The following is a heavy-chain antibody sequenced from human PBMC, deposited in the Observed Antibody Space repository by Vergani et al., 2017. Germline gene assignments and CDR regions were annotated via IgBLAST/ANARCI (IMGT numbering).Heavy chain of an antibody. V-gene: IGHV4-61*02. Sequence: QVQLQESGPGLVKPSQTLSLTFTVSGASINNDFYYWHWIRQPAGKGLEWIGRIYVSGITDYNSSLQSRVSMSVDTSKNQFSLTLTSVTAADTAVYYCAXDNKQLRPRAFDRWGQGTMVTVSS. D-gene: IGHD4-23*01. CDR2: IYVSGIT. J-gene: IGHJ3*01. CDR1: GASINNDFYY. CDR3: AXDNKQLRPRAFDR.